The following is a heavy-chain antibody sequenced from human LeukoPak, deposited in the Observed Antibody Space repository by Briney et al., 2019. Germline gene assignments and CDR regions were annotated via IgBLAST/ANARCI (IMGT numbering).Heavy chain of an antibody. Sequence: GESLKISCKGSGYSFTSYWIGWVRQMPGKGLAWMGIIYPGDSDTRYSPSFQGQVTIPADKSISTAYLQWSSLKASDTAMYYCARTIVGATKIFDYWGQGTLVTVSS. CDR3: ARTIVGATKIFDY. CDR2: IYPGDSDT. V-gene: IGHV5-51*01. CDR1: GYSFTSYW. D-gene: IGHD1-26*01. J-gene: IGHJ4*02.